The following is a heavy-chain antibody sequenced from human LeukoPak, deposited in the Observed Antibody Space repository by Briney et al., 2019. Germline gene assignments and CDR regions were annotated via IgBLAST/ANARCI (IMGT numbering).Heavy chain of an antibody. CDR1: GGSFSGYY. V-gene: IGHV4-34*01. CDR2: INHSGST. CDR3: ARHGISGPYYFDY. D-gene: IGHD1-14*01. Sequence: KPSETLSLTCAVYGGSFSGYYWSWIRQPPGKGLEWIGEINHSGSTNYNPSLKSRVTISVDTSKNQFSLKLSSVTAADTAVYYCARHGISGPYYFDYWGQGTLVTVSS. J-gene: IGHJ4*02.